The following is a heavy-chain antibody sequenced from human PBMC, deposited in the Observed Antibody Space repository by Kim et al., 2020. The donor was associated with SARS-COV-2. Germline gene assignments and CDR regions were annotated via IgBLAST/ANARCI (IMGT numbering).Heavy chain of an antibody. Sequence: SETLSLTCTVSGGSISSGGYYWSWIRQHPGKGLEWIGYIYYSGSTYYNPSLKSRVTMSVDTSKNQFSLKLSSVTAADTAVYYCARFSDMGYGGNSDAFDIWGQGTMVTVSS. V-gene: IGHV4-31*03. CDR1: GGSISSGGYY. CDR2: IYYSGST. J-gene: IGHJ3*02. D-gene: IGHD4-17*01. CDR3: ARFSDMGYGGNSDAFDI.